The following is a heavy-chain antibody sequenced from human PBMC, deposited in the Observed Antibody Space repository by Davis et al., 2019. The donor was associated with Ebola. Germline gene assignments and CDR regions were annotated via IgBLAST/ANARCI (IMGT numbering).Heavy chain of an antibody. V-gene: IGHV3-33*01. D-gene: IGHD2-2*01. CDR2: LWYDGSNK. J-gene: IGHJ4*02. CDR3: AREGKYRDESRTFDY. CDR1: GFTFSTYG. Sequence: GGSLDLSFAPPGFTFSTYGMPWVRQAPGKGRGGVPVLWYDGSNKYYADSVKGRFTISRDNSKNTLYLQMNSLRAEDTAVYYCAREGKYRDESRTFDYWGQGTLVTVSS.